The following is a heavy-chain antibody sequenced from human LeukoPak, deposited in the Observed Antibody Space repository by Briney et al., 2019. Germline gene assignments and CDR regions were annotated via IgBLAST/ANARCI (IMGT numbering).Heavy chain of an antibody. D-gene: IGHD2-15*01. Sequence: PSETLSLTCTVSGGSISSYHWSWIRQPPGKGLEWIGEINHSGSTNYNPSLKSRVTVSVDTSKNQFSLKLNSVTAADTAVYYCARGDFGMNCSGGSCSGFWGQGTLVTVSS. CDR1: GGSISSYH. CDR3: ARGDFGMNCSGGSCSGF. V-gene: IGHV4-34*01. J-gene: IGHJ4*02. CDR2: INHSGST.